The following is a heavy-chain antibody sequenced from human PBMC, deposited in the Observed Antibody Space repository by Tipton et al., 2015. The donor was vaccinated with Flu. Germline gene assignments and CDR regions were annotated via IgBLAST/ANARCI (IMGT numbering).Heavy chain of an antibody. CDR2: ISYDGTNE. Sequence: SLRLSCAASGFTFSDYAMDWVRQAPGKGLEWVAIISYDGTNEYSADSVRGRFTISRDNSKNTLYLQMSSLRLEDTAVYYCARENWEKKAAFDIWGQGTLVTVS. CDR1: GFTFSDYA. J-gene: IGHJ3*02. CDR3: ARENWEKKAAFDI. V-gene: IGHV3-30*04. D-gene: IGHD1-26*01.